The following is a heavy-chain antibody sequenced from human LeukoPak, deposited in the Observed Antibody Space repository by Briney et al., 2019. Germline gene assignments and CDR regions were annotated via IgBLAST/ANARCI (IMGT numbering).Heavy chain of an antibody. CDR2: INSDGSST. Sequence: PGGSLRLSCAASGFTFSSYWMHWVRQAPGKGLVWVSRINSDGSSTSYADSVKGQFTISRDNAKNTLYLQMNSLRAEDTAVYYCARESEKYCSSTSCYTGFDYWGQGTLVTVSS. V-gene: IGHV3-74*01. CDR3: ARESEKYCSSTSCYTGFDY. J-gene: IGHJ4*02. D-gene: IGHD2-2*02. CDR1: GFTFSSYW.